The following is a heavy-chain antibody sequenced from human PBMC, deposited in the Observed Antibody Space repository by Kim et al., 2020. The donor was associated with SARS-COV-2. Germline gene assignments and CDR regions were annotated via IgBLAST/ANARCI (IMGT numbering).Heavy chain of an antibody. CDR2: ISSSGDAT. V-gene: IGHV3-23*01. CDR3: VKVTSITAPFYDR. Sequence: GGSLRLTCAASGFTFRRFALSWVRQAPGEGLQWVSGISSSGDATSSADSVQGRFIISRDNSKNALNLAMNSLRAEDTALYYCVKVTSITAPFYDRWGRGTLVTVSS. CDR1: GFTFRRFA. J-gene: IGHJ5*02. D-gene: IGHD4-4*01.